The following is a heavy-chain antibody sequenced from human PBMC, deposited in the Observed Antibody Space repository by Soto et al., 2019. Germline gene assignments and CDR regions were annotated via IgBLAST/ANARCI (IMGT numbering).Heavy chain of an antibody. CDR2: IYPGDSDT. V-gene: IGHV5-51*01. D-gene: IGHD3-16*02. Sequence: PGESLKISCKGSGYSFTSYWIGWVRQMPGKGLEWMGIIYPGDSDTRYSPSFQGQVTISADKSISTAYLQWSSLKASDTAMYYCARQFSPEPLIVYFDYWGQGTLVTVSS. CDR3: ARQFSPEPLIVYFDY. CDR1: GYSFTSYW. J-gene: IGHJ4*02.